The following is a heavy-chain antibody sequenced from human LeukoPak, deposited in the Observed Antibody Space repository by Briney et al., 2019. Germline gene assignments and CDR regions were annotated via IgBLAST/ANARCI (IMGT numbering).Heavy chain of an antibody. J-gene: IGHJ4*02. Sequence: GGSLRLSCAASGFTFSDYYMSWIRQAPGKGLEWVSYISSSGSTIYYADSVKGRFTISRDNAKNSLYLQMNSLRAEDTAVYYCARDRGRYYYDSSGYYYNYWGQGTLVTVSS. CDR2: ISSSGSTI. CDR3: ARDRGRYYYDSSGYYYNY. CDR1: GFTFSDYY. V-gene: IGHV3-11*01. D-gene: IGHD3-22*01.